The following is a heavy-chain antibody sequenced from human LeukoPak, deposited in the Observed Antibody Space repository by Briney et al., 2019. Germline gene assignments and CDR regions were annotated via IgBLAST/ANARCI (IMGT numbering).Heavy chain of an antibody. V-gene: IGHV4-38-2*01. CDR3: ATRPYYYYHMDV. Sequence: SETLSLTCAVSGYSISSDYYWGWIRQPPGEGLEWIGTIYHSGSTYSNPSLSSRVTISVDTSKNQFSLRLSSVTAADTAVYYYATRPYYYYHMDVWGKGTTVTVSS. D-gene: IGHD6-6*01. J-gene: IGHJ6*03. CDR2: IYHSGST. CDR1: GYSISSDYY.